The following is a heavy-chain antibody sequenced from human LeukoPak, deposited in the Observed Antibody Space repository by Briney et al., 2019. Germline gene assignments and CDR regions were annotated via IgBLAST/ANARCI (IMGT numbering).Heavy chain of an antibody. D-gene: IGHD2-2*01. V-gene: IGHV4-34*01. CDR3: ARGYCSSTSCYGNWFDP. CDR1: GGSFSGYY. J-gene: IGHJ5*02. Sequence: SETLSLTCAVYGGSFSGYYWSWIRQPPGKGLEWIGEINHSGSTNYNPSLKSRVTISVDTSKSQFSLKLGSVTAADTAVYYCARGYCSSTSCYGNWFDPWGQGTLVTVSS. CDR2: INHSGST.